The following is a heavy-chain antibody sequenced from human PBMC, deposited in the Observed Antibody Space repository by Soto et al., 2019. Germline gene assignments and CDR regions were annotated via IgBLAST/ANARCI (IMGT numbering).Heavy chain of an antibody. CDR2: ISGSGGST. CDR1: GFTFSSYA. Sequence: GGSLRLSCAASGFTFSSYAMSWVRQAPGKGLEWVSAISGSGGSTYYADSVKGRFTISRDNSKNTLYLQMNSLRAEDTAVYYCAKSRSYYDFWSGYPDYWGQGTLVTVSS. CDR3: AKSRSYYDFWSGYPDY. D-gene: IGHD3-3*01. J-gene: IGHJ4*02. V-gene: IGHV3-23*01.